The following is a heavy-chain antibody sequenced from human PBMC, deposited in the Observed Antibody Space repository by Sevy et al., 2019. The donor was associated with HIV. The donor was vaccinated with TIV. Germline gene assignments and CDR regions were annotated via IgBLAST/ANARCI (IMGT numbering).Heavy chain of an antibody. D-gene: IGHD1-26*01. J-gene: IGHJ4*02. CDR1: GSSISSIYY. V-gene: IGHV4-38-2*01. CDR3: ARHKAPAGTYFDY. Sequence: SETLSLTCAVSGSSISSIYYWGWIRQPPVKGLEWIGTIYHGGSTYYNPSLKSRVTISVDTSKNQFSLKVTSVTAADTAVYFCARHKAPAGTYFDYWGRGTLVTVSS. CDR2: IYHGGST.